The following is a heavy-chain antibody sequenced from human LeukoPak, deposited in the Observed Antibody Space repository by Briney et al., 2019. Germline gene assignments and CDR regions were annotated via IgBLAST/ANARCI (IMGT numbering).Heavy chain of an antibody. Sequence: PSETLSLTCAVYGGSFSGYYWSWIRQPPGKGLEWIGYIYYSGSTNYNPSLKSRVTISVDTSKNQFSLKLSSVTAADTAVYYCAGRPTYYYDSSGWTLWGQGTLVTVSS. V-gene: IGHV4-59*01. D-gene: IGHD3-22*01. CDR1: GGSFSGYY. CDR3: AGRPTYYYDSSGWTL. J-gene: IGHJ1*01. CDR2: IYYSGST.